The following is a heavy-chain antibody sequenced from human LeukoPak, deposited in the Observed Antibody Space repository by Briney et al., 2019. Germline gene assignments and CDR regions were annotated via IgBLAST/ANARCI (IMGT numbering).Heavy chain of an antibody. J-gene: IGHJ4*02. Sequence: GGSLRLSCAASGFTFSAYWMHWVRQVPGKGLVWVSRINNDGTATFFADSMKGRFTISRDNSKNTVYLQMNRLRAEDTAVYYCAKRYSRSGFDYWGQGTLVTVSS. CDR3: AKRYSRSGFDY. CDR1: GFTFSAYW. CDR2: INNDGTAT. V-gene: IGHV3-74*01. D-gene: IGHD6-13*01.